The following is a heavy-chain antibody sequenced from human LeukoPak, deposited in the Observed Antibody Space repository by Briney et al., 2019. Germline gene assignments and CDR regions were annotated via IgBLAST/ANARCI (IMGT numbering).Heavy chain of an antibody. CDR2: ISYDGSNK. Sequence: GGSLRLSCAASGFTFSSYAMHWVRQAPGKGLEWVAVISYDGSNKYYADSVKGRFTISRDNSKNTLYLQMNSLRAEDTAVYYCAKDQRAWLLNYGFDYWGQGTLVTVSS. J-gene: IGHJ4*02. D-gene: IGHD3-22*01. CDR1: GFTFSSYA. V-gene: IGHV3-30-3*01. CDR3: AKDQRAWLLNYGFDY.